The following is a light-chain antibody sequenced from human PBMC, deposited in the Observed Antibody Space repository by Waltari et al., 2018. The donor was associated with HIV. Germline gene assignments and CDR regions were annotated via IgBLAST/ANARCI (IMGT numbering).Light chain of an antibody. Sequence: QSALTQPASVSGSFGQSLTISGTGTTSDVGSYNPVSWYQHHPGKAPKLIIYEVSKRPSGVSNRFSGSKAGNTASLTVSGLQAEDEADYYCCSYAGNSIPFGGGTKLTVL. CDR2: EVS. CDR3: CSYAGNSIP. CDR1: TSDVGSYNP. J-gene: IGLJ2*01. V-gene: IGLV2-23*02.